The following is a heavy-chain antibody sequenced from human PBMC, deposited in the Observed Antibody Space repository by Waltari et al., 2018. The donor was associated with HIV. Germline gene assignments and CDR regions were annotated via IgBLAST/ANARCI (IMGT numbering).Heavy chain of an antibody. J-gene: IGHJ6*02. CDR3: ASGRYYYDSSGYYCYYYDMDV. CDR1: GGNFRSYA. Sequence: QVQLVQSGAEVKKPGSSVKVACKASGGNFRSYATSWGRPAAGQGLGWMGGIIPIFGTANYAQKFHGRVTITADESTSTAYMELSSLRSEDTAVYYCASGRYYYDSSGYYCYYYDMDVWGQGTTVTVPS. V-gene: IGHV1-69*12. CDR2: IIPIFGTA. D-gene: IGHD3-22*01.